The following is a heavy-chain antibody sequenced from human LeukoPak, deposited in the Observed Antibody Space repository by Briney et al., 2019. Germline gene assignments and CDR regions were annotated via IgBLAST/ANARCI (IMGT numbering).Heavy chain of an antibody. CDR2: IHTSWTT. J-gene: IGHJ2*01. D-gene: IGHD6-19*01. CDR3: ARDSSGWWYFDL. Sequence: SETLSLTCTVSGDSMSSYYWNFIRQPAGKGLEWIGRIHTSWTTYYNPSLKSRITMSVDTSRNQFSLRLTSVTAADTAVYYCARDSSGWWYFDLWGRGTLLTVSS. CDR1: GDSMSSYY. V-gene: IGHV4-4*07.